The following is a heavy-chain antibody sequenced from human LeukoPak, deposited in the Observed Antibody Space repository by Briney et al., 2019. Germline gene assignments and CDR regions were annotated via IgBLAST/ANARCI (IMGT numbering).Heavy chain of an antibody. CDR3: ARGPYSSGWSQLDY. J-gene: IGHJ4*02. Sequence: PGGSLRLSCAASGFTISSNYMSRVRQAPGKGLEWVSIIYNDGTIYYADSVKGRFTISRDNSNNTLYLQMNSLRAEDTAVYYCARGPYSSGWSQLDYWDQGTLVTVSS. D-gene: IGHD6-19*01. V-gene: IGHV3-53*01. CDR1: GFTISSNY. CDR2: IYNDGTI.